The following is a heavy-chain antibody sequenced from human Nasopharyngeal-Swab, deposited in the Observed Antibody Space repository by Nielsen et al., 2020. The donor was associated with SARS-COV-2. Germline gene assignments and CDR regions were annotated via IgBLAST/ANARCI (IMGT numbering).Heavy chain of an antibody. D-gene: IGHD6-19*01. CDR1: GYTFTSYW. J-gene: IGHJ4*02. Sequence: GGSLTLSCKGSGYTFTSYWIGCVRQMPGKGLEWMGIIYPGDSDTRYSPSFQGQVTISADKSISTAYLQWSSLKASDTAMHYCARLTYSSGWCFDYWGQGTLVTVSS. V-gene: IGHV5-51*01. CDR2: IYPGDSDT. CDR3: ARLTYSSGWCFDY.